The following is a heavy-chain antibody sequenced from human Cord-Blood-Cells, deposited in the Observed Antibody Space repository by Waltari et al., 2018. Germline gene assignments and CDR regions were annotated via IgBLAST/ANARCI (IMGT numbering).Heavy chain of an antibody. CDR2: INHSGST. J-gene: IGHJ4*02. CDR3: ARGRVEAYYITIFGVVTALFDY. Sequence: QLQLQRWGAGLLKPSVTLSRTCAVYGVSFSGYYWSWIRQPPGQGRGWIGEINHSGSTNYNPSLKSRVTISVDTSKNPFSLKLSSVTAADTAVYYCARGRVEAYYITIFGVVTALFDYWGQGTLVTVSS. CDR1: GVSFSGYY. V-gene: IGHV4-34*01. D-gene: IGHD3-3*01.